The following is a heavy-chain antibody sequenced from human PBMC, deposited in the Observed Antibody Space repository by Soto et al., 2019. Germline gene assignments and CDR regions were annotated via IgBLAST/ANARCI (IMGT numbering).Heavy chain of an antibody. CDR2: VYYTGST. J-gene: IGHJ6*03. CDR1: GGSISSYY. CDR3: ARGGYFDWLYYMDV. Sequence: SETLSLTCTVSGGSISSYYWAWIRQSPGKGLEYIGSVYYTGSTNYNPSLNSRVTISVDSSKNQFSLKVTSVTAADTALYYCARGGYFDWLYYMDVWGKGTTVTVSS. D-gene: IGHD3-9*01. V-gene: IGHV4-59*01.